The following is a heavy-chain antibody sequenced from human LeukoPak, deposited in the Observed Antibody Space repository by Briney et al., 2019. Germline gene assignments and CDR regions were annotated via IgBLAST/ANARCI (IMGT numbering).Heavy chain of an antibody. V-gene: IGHV1-2*04. CDR1: GYTFTGYY. Sequence: GALVKVSCKASGYTFTGYYMHWVRQAPGQGLEWMGWINPNSGGTNYAQKFQGWVTMTRDTSISTAYMELSRLRSDDTAVYYCAKSYGSGGYYYGMDVWGKGTTVTVSS. J-gene: IGHJ6*04. D-gene: IGHD3-10*01. CDR3: AKSYGSGGYYYGMDV. CDR2: INPNSGGT.